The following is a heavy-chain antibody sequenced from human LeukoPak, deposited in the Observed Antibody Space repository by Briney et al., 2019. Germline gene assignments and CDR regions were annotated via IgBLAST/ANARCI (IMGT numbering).Heavy chain of an antibody. Sequence: GGSLRLSCAASGFTFSSYWMHWVRQAPGKGLVWVSRIKTDGSSTMYADSVKGRFTISRDNAKNTLYLQMNSLRAEDTAVYYCAKDRSPKLLVLEYWGQGTLVTVSS. CDR2: IKTDGSST. D-gene: IGHD3-10*01. V-gene: IGHV3-74*03. CDR3: AKDRSPKLLVLEY. CDR1: GFTFSSYW. J-gene: IGHJ4*02.